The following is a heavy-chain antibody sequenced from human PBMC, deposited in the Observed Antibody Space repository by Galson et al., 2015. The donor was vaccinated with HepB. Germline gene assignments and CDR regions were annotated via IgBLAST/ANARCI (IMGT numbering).Heavy chain of an antibody. V-gene: IGHV1-69*13. CDR3: ARQFDTSGYYAY. D-gene: IGHD3-22*01. Sequence: SVKVSCKASGGTFSSYAISWVRQAPGQGLEWMGGIIPIFGTANYAQKFQGRVTITADESTSTTYIELSSLRSEDTALYYCARQFDTSGYYAYWGQGTLVTVSS. CDR1: GGTFSSYA. J-gene: IGHJ4*02. CDR2: IIPIFGTA.